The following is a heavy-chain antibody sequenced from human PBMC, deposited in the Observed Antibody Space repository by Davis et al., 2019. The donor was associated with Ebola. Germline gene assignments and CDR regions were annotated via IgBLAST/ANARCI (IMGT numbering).Heavy chain of an antibody. D-gene: IGHD6-19*01. CDR1: GFTFSSYG. Sequence: GGSLRLSCAASGFTFSSYGMHWVRQAPGKGLEWVAVIWYDGSNKYYADSVKGRFTLSRDNSKNTLYLQMNSLRAEDTAVYYCAKGGYSSGWNEGYWGQGTLVTVSS. CDR2: IWYDGSNK. J-gene: IGHJ4*02. V-gene: IGHV3-33*06. CDR3: AKGGYSSGWNEGY.